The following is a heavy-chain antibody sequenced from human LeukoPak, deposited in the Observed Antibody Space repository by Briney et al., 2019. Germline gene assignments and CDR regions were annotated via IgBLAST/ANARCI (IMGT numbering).Heavy chain of an antibody. Sequence: SSEALSLTCTVSGGSISSYYWSWIRQPPGKGLEWIGYIYYSGSTNCNPSLKSRVTISVDTSKNQFSLKLSSVTAADTAVYYRARDVDYGSGSYYKDSNWFDPWGQGTLVTVSS. CDR2: IYYSGST. V-gene: IGHV4-59*01. D-gene: IGHD3-10*01. CDR1: GGSISSYY. CDR3: ARDVDYGSGSYYKDSNWFDP. J-gene: IGHJ5*02.